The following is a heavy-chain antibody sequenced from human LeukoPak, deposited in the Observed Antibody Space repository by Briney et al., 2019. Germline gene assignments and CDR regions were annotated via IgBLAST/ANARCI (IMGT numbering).Heavy chain of an antibody. Sequence: SETLSLTCTVSGGSISSYYWSWIRQPPGKGLEWIGYIYYSGSTNYNPSLKSRVTISVDTSKNQFSLKLSSVTAADTAVYYCASLIAVAGPFDYWRQGALVTVSS. J-gene: IGHJ4*02. V-gene: IGHV4-59*01. CDR3: ASLIAVAGPFDY. CDR2: IYYSGST. CDR1: GGSISSYY. D-gene: IGHD6-19*01.